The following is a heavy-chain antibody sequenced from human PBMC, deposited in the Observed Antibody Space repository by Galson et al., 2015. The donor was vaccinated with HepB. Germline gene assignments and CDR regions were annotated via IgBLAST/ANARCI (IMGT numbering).Heavy chain of an antibody. J-gene: IGHJ4*02. CDR1: GFTFSSYA. D-gene: IGHD1-26*01. Sequence: SLRLSCAASGFTFSSYAMHWVRQAPGKGLEWVAVISNDGTNNYYADSVKGRFTISRDNSNNTLFLQMNSLRPEDTALYSCAKVGYTGSFYEGPHYWGQGTLVPISS. CDR3: AKVGYTGSFYEGPHY. V-gene: IGHV3-30*18. CDR2: ISNDGTNN.